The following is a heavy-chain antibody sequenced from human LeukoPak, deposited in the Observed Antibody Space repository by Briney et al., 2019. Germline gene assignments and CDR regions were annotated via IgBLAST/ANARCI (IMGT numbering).Heavy chain of an antibody. D-gene: IGHD1-26*01. CDR2: MNPNSGHT. Sequence: ASVKVSCKASGYTFTSYDSIWVRQASGQGLEWMGWMNPNSGHTSYAQKFQGRVTMTRTTSISTAYMELTSLTSEDSAVYYCARSIVGVRKRNDYWGQETLVTVSS. CDR1: GYTFTSYD. CDR3: ARSIVGVRKRNDY. V-gene: IGHV1-8*01. J-gene: IGHJ4*02.